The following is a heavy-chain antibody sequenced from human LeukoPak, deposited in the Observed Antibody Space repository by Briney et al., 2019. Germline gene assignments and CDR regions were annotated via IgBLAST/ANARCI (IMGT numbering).Heavy chain of an antibody. J-gene: IGHJ4*02. Sequence: GGSLRLSCVASGFTFSSYAMSWIRQAPGKGLEWVSAISSGGGNTDYADSVKGRFIISRDNSKNTLYLQMNSLRAEDTAVYYCAKDPPRRYYDSSGYTGWDYWGQGTLVTVSS. CDR3: AKDPPRRYYDSSGYTGWDY. D-gene: IGHD3-22*01. CDR2: ISSGGGNT. CDR1: GFTFSSYA. V-gene: IGHV3-23*01.